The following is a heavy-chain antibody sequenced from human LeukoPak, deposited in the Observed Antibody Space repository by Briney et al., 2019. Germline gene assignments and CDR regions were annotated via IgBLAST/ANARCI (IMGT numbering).Heavy chain of an antibody. CDR2: ISGSGGST. V-gene: IGHV3-23*01. J-gene: IGHJ6*03. CDR1: GFTFSSYA. Sequence: GGSLRPSCAASGFTFSSYAMSWVRQAPGKGLEWVSAISGSGGSTYYADSVKGRFTISRDNSKNTLYLQMNSLRAEDTAVYYCAKNSYYYGSGSSYYYYYMDVWGKGTTVTVSS. D-gene: IGHD3-10*01. CDR3: AKNSYYYGSGSSYYYYYMDV.